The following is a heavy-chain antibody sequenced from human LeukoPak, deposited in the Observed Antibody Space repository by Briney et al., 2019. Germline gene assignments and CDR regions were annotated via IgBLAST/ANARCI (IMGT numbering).Heavy chain of an antibody. CDR3: VRSSGWYYY. D-gene: IGHD6-19*01. CDR2: VYYSGST. Sequence: PSETLSLTCTVSGGSINNYYWSWIRQPPGKGLEWIGNVYYSGSTNYNPSLKSRVTISLDTSKNQFSLKLSSVTAADTAVYYCVRSSGWYYYWGQGTLVTASS. V-gene: IGHV4-59*01. J-gene: IGHJ4*02. CDR1: GGSINNYY.